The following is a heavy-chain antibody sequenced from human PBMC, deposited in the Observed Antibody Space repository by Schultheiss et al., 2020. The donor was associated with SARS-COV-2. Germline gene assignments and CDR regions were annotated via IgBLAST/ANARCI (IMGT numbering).Heavy chain of an antibody. CDR2: IYSGGST. D-gene: IGHD3-22*01. CDR1: GFTFSSYA. Sequence: GGSLRLSCAASGFTFSSYAMSWVRQAPGKGLEWVSVIYSGGSTYYADSVKGRFTISRDNAKNSLYLQMNSLRAEDTAVYYCARSYYYDSSGYYSLFDYWGQGTLVTVSS. V-gene: IGHV3-23*03. J-gene: IGHJ4*02. CDR3: ARSYYYDSSGYYSLFDY.